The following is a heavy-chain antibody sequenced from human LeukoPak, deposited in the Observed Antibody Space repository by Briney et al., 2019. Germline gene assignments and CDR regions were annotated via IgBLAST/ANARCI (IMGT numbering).Heavy chain of an antibody. D-gene: IGHD6-19*01. Sequence: SETLSLTCTVSGGSISSYYWSWIRQPAGKGLEWIGRIYTSGSTNYNPSLKSRVTISVDTSKNQFSLKLSSVTAADTAVYYCARDVGPGIAVAGTWFDPWGQGTLVTVSS. V-gene: IGHV4-4*07. J-gene: IGHJ5*02. CDR1: GGSISSYY. CDR2: IYTSGST. CDR3: ARDVGPGIAVAGTWFDP.